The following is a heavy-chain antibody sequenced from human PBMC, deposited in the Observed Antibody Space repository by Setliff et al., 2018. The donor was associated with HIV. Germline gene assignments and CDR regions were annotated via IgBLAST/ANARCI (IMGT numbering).Heavy chain of an antibody. D-gene: IGHD2-15*01. CDR1: GFNFSSHT. CDR3: AKDRGCSV. J-gene: IGHJ4*02. V-gene: IGHV3-21*01. Sequence: PGGSLRLSCAASGFNFSSHTMNWIRQAPGKGLEWVSSISSTGTYIYYADSVKGRFTISRDNAKNSLYLQMNSLRAEETAVYYCAKDRGCSVWGQGTLVTVSS. CDR2: ISSTGTYI.